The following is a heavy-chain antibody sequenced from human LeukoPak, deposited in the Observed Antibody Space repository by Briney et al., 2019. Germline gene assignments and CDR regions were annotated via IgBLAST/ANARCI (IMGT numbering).Heavy chain of an antibody. Sequence: ASVKVSCKASGYTFTGYYMHWVRQAPGQGLKWMGWISAYNGNTNYAQKLQGRVTMTTDTSTSTAYMELRSLRSDDTAVYYCARVQRLEVFDYWGQGTLVTVSS. CDR2: ISAYNGNT. CDR1: GYTFTGYY. V-gene: IGHV1-18*04. J-gene: IGHJ4*02. D-gene: IGHD2-2*01. CDR3: ARVQRLEVFDY.